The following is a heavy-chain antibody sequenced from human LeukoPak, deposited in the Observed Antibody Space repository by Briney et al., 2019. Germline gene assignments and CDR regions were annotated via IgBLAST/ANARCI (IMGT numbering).Heavy chain of an antibody. CDR1: GGSFSGYY. J-gene: IGHJ4*02. D-gene: IGHD6-13*01. Sequence: KPSETLSLTCAVYGGSFSGYYWSWIRQPPGKGLEWIGYIYYSGSTYYNPSLKSRVTISVDTSKNQFSLKLSSVTAADTAVYYCARVSRQLVYYFDYWGQGTLVTVSS. V-gene: IGHV4-34*09. CDR2: IYYSGST. CDR3: ARVSRQLVYYFDY.